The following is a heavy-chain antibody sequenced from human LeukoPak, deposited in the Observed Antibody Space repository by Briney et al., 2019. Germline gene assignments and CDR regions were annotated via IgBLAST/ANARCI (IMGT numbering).Heavy chain of an antibody. CDR1: GYTFTGYY. Sequence: ASVKVSCKASGYTFTGYYMHWVRQAPGKGLEWMGWINPNSGGTNYAQKFQGRVTMTRDTSISTAYMELSRLRSDDTAVYYCAREGVGVPAAWGAFDIWGQGTMVTVSS. CDR2: INPNSGGT. CDR3: AREGVGVPAAWGAFDI. J-gene: IGHJ3*02. D-gene: IGHD2-2*01. V-gene: IGHV1-2*02.